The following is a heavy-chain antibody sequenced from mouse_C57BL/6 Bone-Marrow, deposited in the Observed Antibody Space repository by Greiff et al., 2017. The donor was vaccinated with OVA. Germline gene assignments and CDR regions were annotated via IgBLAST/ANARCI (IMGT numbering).Heavy chain of an antibody. CDR2: ISDGGSYT. J-gene: IGHJ2*01. D-gene: IGHD1-1*01. CDR3: ARSPITTDDD. Sequence: EVHLVESGGGLVKPGGSLKLSCAASGFTFSRYAMSWVRQTPEKRLEWVATISDGGSYTYYPDNVKGRFTISRDNAKNNLYLQMSHLKSEDTAMYYCARSPITTDDDWGQGTTLTVSS. CDR1: GFTFSRYA. V-gene: IGHV5-4*01.